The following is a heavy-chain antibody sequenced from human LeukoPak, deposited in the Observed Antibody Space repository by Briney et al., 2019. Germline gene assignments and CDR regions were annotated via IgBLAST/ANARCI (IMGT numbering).Heavy chain of an antibody. CDR1: GYTFTSYY. V-gene: IGHV1-46*01. CDR3: ARERKVMKYYYYYYGMDV. J-gene: IGHJ6*02. CDR2: INPSGGST. Sequence: GASVKVSCKASGYTFTSYYMHWVRQAPGQGLEWMGIINPSGGSTSYAQKFQGRVTMTRDTSTSTVYMELSGLRSEDTAVYYCARERKVMKYYYYYYGMDVWGQGTTVTVSS. D-gene: IGHD3-16*01.